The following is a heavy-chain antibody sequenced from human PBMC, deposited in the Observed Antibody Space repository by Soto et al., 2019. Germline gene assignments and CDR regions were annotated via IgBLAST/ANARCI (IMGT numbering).Heavy chain of an antibody. D-gene: IGHD6-19*01. V-gene: IGHV4-59*12. Sequence: TSETLSLTCIVSGASINDYYWSWIRQPPGKGLEWIGYIYDGGHTNYNPSLKSRVTMSVDASKNQFSLRLTSMTAADTAVYYCAIGLQRNSSGSFGYWGQGTLVTVSS. CDR1: GASINDYY. CDR2: IYDGGHT. J-gene: IGHJ4*02. CDR3: AIGLQRNSSGSFGY.